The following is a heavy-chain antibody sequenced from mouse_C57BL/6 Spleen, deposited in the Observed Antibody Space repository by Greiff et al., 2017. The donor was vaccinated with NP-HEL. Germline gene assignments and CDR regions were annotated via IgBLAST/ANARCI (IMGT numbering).Heavy chain of an antibody. CDR2: ISYSGST. Sequence: EVMLVESGPGMVKPSQSLSLTCTVTGYSITSGYDWHWIRHFPGNKLEWMGYISYSGSTNYNPSLKSRISITHDTSKNHFFLKLNSVTTEDTATYYCARDDYEGWFAYWGQGTLVTVSA. V-gene: IGHV3-1*01. CDR1: GYSITSGYD. J-gene: IGHJ3*01. CDR3: ARDDYEGWFAY. D-gene: IGHD2-13*01.